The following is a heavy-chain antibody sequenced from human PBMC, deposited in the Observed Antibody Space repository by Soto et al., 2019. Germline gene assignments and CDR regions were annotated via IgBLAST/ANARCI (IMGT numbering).Heavy chain of an antibody. CDR2: IPQEGSDG. J-gene: IGHJ6*02. D-gene: IGHD2-15*01. V-gene: IGHV3-7*03. CDR1: GFTLSMYS. CDR3: ARDQLILPAHDSLYGSDX. Sequence: GGSLRLSCEVSGFTLSMYSMTWVRQAPGKGLEWVAKIPQEGSDGHYVDSVKGRFTISRDNSRNSVYLQMNSLRAEDTAVYYCARDQLILPAHDSLYGSDXWGQGAKVTVS.